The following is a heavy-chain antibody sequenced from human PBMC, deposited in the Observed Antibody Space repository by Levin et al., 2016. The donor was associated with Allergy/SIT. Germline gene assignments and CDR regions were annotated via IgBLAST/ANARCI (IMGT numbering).Heavy chain of an antibody. D-gene: IGHD2-15*01. J-gene: IGHJ6*02. CDR1: GYKFTNYW. Sequence: GESLKISCKGSGYKFTNYWITWVRQMPGRGLEWMGRIDPSDTYINYNPSFKGHVTISVDKSSSAAYLEWSSLQASDTAMYYCARHRWVDCGGGSCLTTDVWGQGTTVSVSS. V-gene: IGHV5-10-1*01. CDR3: ARHRWVDCGGGSCLTTDV. CDR2: IDPSDTYI.